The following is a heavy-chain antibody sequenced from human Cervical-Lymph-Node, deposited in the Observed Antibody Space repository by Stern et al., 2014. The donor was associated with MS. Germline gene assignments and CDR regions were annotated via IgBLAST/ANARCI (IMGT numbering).Heavy chain of an antibody. J-gene: IGHJ4*02. CDR1: GFTVSNNY. D-gene: IGHD6-6*01. CDR3: ATRNIGTRGY. CDR2: IYSGGNT. Sequence: EVQLVESGGGLVQPGGSLRLSCAASGFTVSNNYMTWVRQGPGMGLEWVSLIYSGGNTYHADSVKGRFTISRDNSKNTLYLQMNSLRPEDTAVYYCATRNIGTRGYWGQGALVTVSS. V-gene: IGHV3-66*02.